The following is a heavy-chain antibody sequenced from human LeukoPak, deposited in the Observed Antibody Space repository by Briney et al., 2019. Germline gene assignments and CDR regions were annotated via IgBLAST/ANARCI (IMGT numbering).Heavy chain of an antibody. J-gene: IGHJ4*02. Sequence: ASVKVSCKASGYTFTGYYMHWVRQAPGQGLEWMGWINPNSGGTNYAQKFQGRVTMTRDTSISTAYMELSRLRFDDTAVYYCARDRRYCSGGSCYLFDYWGQGTLVTVSS. CDR3: ARDRRYCSGGSCYLFDY. V-gene: IGHV1-2*02. D-gene: IGHD2-15*01. CDR2: INPNSGGT. CDR1: GYTFTGYY.